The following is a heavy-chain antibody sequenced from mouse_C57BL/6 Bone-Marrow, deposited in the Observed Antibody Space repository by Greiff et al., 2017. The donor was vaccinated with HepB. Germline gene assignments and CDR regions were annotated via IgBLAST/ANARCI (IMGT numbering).Heavy chain of an antibody. D-gene: IGHD1-2*01. CDR3: AREDGTTARYRIWFAY. V-gene: IGHV1-69*01. CDR2: IDPSDRYT. J-gene: IGHJ3*01. Sequence: QVQLQQPGAELVMPGASVKLSCKASGYTFTSYWMHWVKQRPGQGLEWIGEIDPSDRYTNYNQKFKGKSTLTVDKSSSTAYMQLSSLTSEDSAVYYCAREDGTTARYRIWFAYWGQGTLVTVSA. CDR1: GYTFTSYW.